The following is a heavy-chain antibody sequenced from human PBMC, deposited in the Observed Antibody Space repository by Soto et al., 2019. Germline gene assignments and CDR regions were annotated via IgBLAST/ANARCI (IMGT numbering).Heavy chain of an antibody. D-gene: IGHD5-18*01. V-gene: IGHV4-31*03. Sequence: PSETLSLTCTVSGDSIDSRDYYWSWIRQHPGEGLEWIGYIFSSGSTFYNPSLKSRVTISMDTSRKSFSLNLRSVTAADTAVYYCARNLQAAISEVVFDSWGQGTMVTVSS. CDR2: IFSSGST. J-gene: IGHJ4*02. CDR1: GDSIDSRDYY. CDR3: ARNLQAAISEVVFDS.